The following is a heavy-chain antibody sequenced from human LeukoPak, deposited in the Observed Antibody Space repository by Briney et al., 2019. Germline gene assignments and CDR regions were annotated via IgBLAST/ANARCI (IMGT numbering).Heavy chain of an antibody. J-gene: IGHJ4*02. V-gene: IGHV5-51*01. CDR2: IYPADSDT. Sequence: GESLQISCKGSGYSFTTYWIGWVRQMPGKGLEWMGIIYPADSDTRYSPSFQGQVTISADKSISTAYLQWSSLKASDTAMYYCAREGVRGSSYFDSWGQGTLVTVSS. CDR1: GYSFTTYW. D-gene: IGHD1-26*01. CDR3: AREGVRGSSYFDS.